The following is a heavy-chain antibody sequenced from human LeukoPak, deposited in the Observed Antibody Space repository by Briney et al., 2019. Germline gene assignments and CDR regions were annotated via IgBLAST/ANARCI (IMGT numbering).Heavy chain of an antibody. D-gene: IGHD3-22*01. CDR2: IIPIFGTA. Sequence: ASVKVSCKASGGTFSSYAISWVRQAPGQGLEWMGGIIPIFGTANYAQKFQGRVTITTDESTSTAYMELSSLRSEDTAVYYCARVRYYDSRSPPTNYDYYYYMDVWGKGTTVTVSS. J-gene: IGHJ6*03. CDR1: GGTFSSYA. CDR3: ARVRYYDSRSPPTNYDYYYYMDV. V-gene: IGHV1-69*05.